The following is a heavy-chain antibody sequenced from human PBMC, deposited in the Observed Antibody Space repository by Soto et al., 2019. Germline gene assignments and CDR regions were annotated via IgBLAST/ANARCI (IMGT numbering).Heavy chain of an antibody. V-gene: IGHV3-30*18. Sequence: GGSLRLSCAASGFTFSSYGMHWVRQAPGKGLEWVAVISYDGSNKYYADSVKGRFTISRDNSKNTLYLQMNSLRAEDTAVYYFAKFGSRSPNGAFGFWGPRNMGTVSS. J-gene: IGHJ3*01. D-gene: IGHD6-6*01. CDR3: AKFGSRSPNGAFGF. CDR2: ISYDGSNK. CDR1: GFTFSSYG.